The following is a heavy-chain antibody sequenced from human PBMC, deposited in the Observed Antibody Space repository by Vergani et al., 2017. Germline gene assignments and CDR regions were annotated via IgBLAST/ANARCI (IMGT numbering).Heavy chain of an antibody. J-gene: IGHJ5*02. CDR3: ARDVGSDYDSSGYYPRWFDP. Sequence: QVQLVESGGGLVKPGGSLRLSCAASGFTFSDYYMSWIRQAPGKGLEWVSYISSSSSYTNYADSVKGRFTISRENAKNSLYLQMNSLRAEDTAVYYCARDVGSDYDSSGYYPRWFDPWGQGTLVTVSS. V-gene: IGHV3-11*05. CDR2: ISSSSSYT. D-gene: IGHD3-22*01. CDR1: GFTFSDYY.